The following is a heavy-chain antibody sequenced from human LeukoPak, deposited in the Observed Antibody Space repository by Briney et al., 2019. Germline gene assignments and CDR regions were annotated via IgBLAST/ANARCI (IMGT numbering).Heavy chain of an antibody. CDR3: ARGIYGSGSSYLHY. CDR1: GCSISSRDYY. Sequence: SETLSLTCTVSGCSISSRDYYWSWIRQPPGKGLEWIGYIYYRGSTYYNPSLKSRLTISIDTSKNQFSLRLSSVTAADTAVYYCARGIYGSGSSYLHYWGQGTLVTVSS. D-gene: IGHD3-10*01. CDR2: IYYRGST. V-gene: IGHV4-30-4*01. J-gene: IGHJ4*02.